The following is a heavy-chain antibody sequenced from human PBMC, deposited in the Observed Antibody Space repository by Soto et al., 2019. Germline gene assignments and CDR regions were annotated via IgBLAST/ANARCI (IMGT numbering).Heavy chain of an antibody. J-gene: IGHJ3*02. D-gene: IGHD2-15*01. V-gene: IGHV4-39*01. CDR2: IYYSGST. Sequence: QLLESGPGLVKPSETLSLTCTVSGGSISSSSYYWGWIRQPPGKGLEWIGSIYYSGSTYYNPSLKSRVTISVDTSKNQFSLKLSSVTAADTAVYYCAILTVREGGGGDAFDIWGQGTMVTVSS. CDR3: AILTVREGGGGDAFDI. CDR1: GGSISSSSYY.